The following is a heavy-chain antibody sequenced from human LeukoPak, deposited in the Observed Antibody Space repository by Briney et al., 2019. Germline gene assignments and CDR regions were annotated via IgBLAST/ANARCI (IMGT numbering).Heavy chain of an antibody. J-gene: IGHJ3*02. CDR1: GFTFSSYE. V-gene: IGHV3-48*03. D-gene: IGHD2-2*01. CDR2: ISSSGSTI. CDR3: ARARWSSSTSCYFAAFDI. Sequence: PGGSLRLSCAASGFTFSSYEMNWVRQAPGKGLEWVSYISSSGSTIYYADSVKGRFTISRDNAKNLLYLQMNSQRAEDTAVYYCARARWSSSTSCYFAAFDIWGQGTMVTVSS.